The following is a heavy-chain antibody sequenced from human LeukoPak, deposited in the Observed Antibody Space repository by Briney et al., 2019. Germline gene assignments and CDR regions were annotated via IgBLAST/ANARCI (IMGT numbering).Heavy chain of an antibody. CDR2: INHSGST. CDR3: ARRYSSGWSDYFDY. J-gene: IGHJ4*02. CDR1: GGSFSGYY. D-gene: IGHD6-19*01. Sequence: SETLSLTCAVYGGSFSGYYWSWIRQPPGKGLGWIGEINHSGSTNYNPSLKSRVTISVDTSKNQFSLRLSSVTAADTAVYYCARRYSSGWSDYFDYWGQGTLVTVSS. V-gene: IGHV4-34*01.